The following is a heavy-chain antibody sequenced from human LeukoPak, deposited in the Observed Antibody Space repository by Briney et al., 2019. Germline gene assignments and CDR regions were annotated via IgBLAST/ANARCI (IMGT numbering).Heavy chain of an antibody. CDR1: GYSISSGYY. V-gene: IGHV4-38-2*02. Sequence: SETLSLTCTVSGYSISSGYYWGWIRQPPGKGLEWIGSIFRSGTTYYNPSLKSRVTISVDTSKNQFSLKLSSVTAADTAVYYCARTLGYYYYYMDVWGKGTTVTISS. CDR2: IFRSGTT. J-gene: IGHJ6*03. CDR3: ARTLGYYYYYMDV.